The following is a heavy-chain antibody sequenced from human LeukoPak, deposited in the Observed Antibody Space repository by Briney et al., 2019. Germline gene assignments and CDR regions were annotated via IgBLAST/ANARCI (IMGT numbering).Heavy chain of an antibody. Sequence: AGGSLRLSCAASGFTFSNYWMSWIRQPPGKGLEWIGEINHSGSTNYNPSLKSRVTISVDTSKNQFSLKLSSVTAADTAVYYCARGPGDGDYYFDYWGQGTLVTVSS. CDR1: GFTFSNYW. CDR2: INHSGST. D-gene: IGHD4-17*01. V-gene: IGHV4-34*01. J-gene: IGHJ4*02. CDR3: ARGPGDGDYYFDY.